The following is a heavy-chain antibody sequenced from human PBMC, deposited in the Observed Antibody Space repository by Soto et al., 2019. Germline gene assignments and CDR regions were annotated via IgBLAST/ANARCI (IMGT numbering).Heavy chain of an antibody. CDR3: AKYGCSSTSCQCDY. CDR2: ISGSGAYT. Sequence: GGSLRPSFASSGFTFSSYAMTWVRQAPGKGLEWVSAISGSGAYTYYANSVKGRFTISRDNSKNTLYLQLNSLRAEDTAVYYCAKYGCSSTSCQCDYWGQGT. D-gene: IGHD2-2*01. J-gene: IGHJ4*02. V-gene: IGHV3-23*01. CDR1: GFTFSSYA.